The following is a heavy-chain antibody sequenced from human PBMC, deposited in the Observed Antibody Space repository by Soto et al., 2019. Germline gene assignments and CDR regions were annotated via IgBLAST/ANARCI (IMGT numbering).Heavy chain of an antibody. J-gene: IGHJ3*01. CDR1: GFILNNYA. Sequence: VQLLESGGDLVQPGGSLRLSCVASGFILNNYAMSWVRQAPGKGLEWVSTIGGTDGDSDGVPWYEDSVKGRFTISRGSSANTLFLHMDNLRAEDSALYFCVKRGRNWGAFDVWGQGTTVVVSS. CDR2: IGGTDGDSDGVP. D-gene: IGHD7-27*01. V-gene: IGHV3-23*01. CDR3: VKRGRNWGAFDV.